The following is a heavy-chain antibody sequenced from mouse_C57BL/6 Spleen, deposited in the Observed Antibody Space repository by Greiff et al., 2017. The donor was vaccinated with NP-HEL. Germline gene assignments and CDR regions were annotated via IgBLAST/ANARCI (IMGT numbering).Heavy chain of an antibody. V-gene: IGHV5-9*01. CDR2: ISGGGGNT. J-gene: IGHJ4*01. Sequence: EVQRVESGGGLVKPGGSLKLSCAASGFTFSSYTMSWVRQTPEKRLEWVATISGGGGNTYSPDSVKGRFTISRDNAKNTLYLQMSSLRSEDTALYDCARVITTVVATDAMDYWGQGTSVTVSS. CDR3: ARVITTVVATDAMDY. CDR1: GFTFSSYT. D-gene: IGHD1-1*01.